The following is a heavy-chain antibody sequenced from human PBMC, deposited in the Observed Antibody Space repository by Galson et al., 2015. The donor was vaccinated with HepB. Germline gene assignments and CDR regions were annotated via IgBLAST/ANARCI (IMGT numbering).Heavy chain of an antibody. D-gene: IGHD2-15*01. Sequence: SLRLSCAASGFSVRSNYMTWVRQAPGKGLEWVSVIFSGGSFAADTSYYADSVKGRFTISRDNSKNTLYLQMNSLRAEDTAVYYCAKDTRYCSGGSCYPANWFDPWGQGTLVTVSS. CDR3: AKDTRYCSGGSCYPANWFDP. J-gene: IGHJ5*02. V-gene: IGHV3-53*05. CDR2: IFSGGSFAADTS. CDR1: GFSVRSNY.